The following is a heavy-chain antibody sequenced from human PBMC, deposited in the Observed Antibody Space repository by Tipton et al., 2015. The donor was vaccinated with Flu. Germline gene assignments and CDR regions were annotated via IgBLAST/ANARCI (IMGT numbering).Heavy chain of an antibody. CDR1: GFTFSGYG. V-gene: IGHV3-30*18. CDR3: AKEWLWEAFYYGMNV. D-gene: IGHD1-26*01. Sequence: QLVQSGGGVVQPGRSLRLSCAASGFTFSGYGMYWVRQTPGKGLEWVAIISYDGSDEYYADSVKGRFTISRDNPKNTLYLQMNSLGAEDTAVYYCAKEWLWEAFYYGMNVWGQGTTVTVSS. CDR2: ISYDGSDE. J-gene: IGHJ6*02.